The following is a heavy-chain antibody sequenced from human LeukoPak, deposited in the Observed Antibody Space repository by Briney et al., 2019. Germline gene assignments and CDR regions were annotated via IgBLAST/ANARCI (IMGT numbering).Heavy chain of an antibody. CDR1: GFTFSSYA. J-gene: IGHJ4*02. D-gene: IGHD6-13*01. CDR2: ISYDGSNK. CDR3: ARDHYSSSPDY. Sequence: GGSLRLSCAASGFTFSSYAMHWVRQAPGKGLEWVAVISYDGSNKYYADSVEGRFTISRDNSKNTLYLQMNSLRAEDTAVYYCARDHYSSSPDYWGQGTLVTVSS. V-gene: IGHV3-30*04.